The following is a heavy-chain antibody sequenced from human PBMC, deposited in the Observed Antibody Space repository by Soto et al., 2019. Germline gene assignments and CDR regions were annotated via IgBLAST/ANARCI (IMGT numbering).Heavy chain of an antibody. Sequence: ASVKVSCKASGCTFTSYDINWVRQATGQGLEWMGWMNPNSGNTVYAQKFQGRVTMTRNTSISTAYMELSSLRSEDTAVYYCARDLWGYCGVDCYPLDVWGQGTTVTVSS. CDR2: MNPNSGNT. D-gene: IGHD2-21*02. V-gene: IGHV1-8*01. J-gene: IGHJ6*02. CDR3: ARDLWGYCGVDCYPLDV. CDR1: GCTFTSYD.